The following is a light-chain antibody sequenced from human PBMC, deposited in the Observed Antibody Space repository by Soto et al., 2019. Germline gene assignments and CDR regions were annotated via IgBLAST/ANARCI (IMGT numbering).Light chain of an antibody. CDR2: GNS. J-gene: IGLJ3*02. CDR3: QSYDSSLSGWV. V-gene: IGLV1-40*01. Sequence: QSVLTQPPSVSGAPGQRVTISCTWSSSNSGAGYDVHWYQQLPGTAPKLLIYGNSNRPSGVPDRFSGSKSVPSASLAITGLQAEDEADYYCQSYDSSLSGWVFGGGTKLTVL. CDR1: SSNSGAGYD.